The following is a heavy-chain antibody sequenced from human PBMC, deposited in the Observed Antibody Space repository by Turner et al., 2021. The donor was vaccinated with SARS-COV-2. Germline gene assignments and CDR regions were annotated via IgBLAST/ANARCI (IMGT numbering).Heavy chain of an antibody. J-gene: IGHJ6*02. D-gene: IGHD3-10*01. Sequence: EVQLVESGGGLIQPGGSLRLSCAASGVTVSSNYMGWVRQAPGEGLEWVSVIYSGGSTFYSDSVKGRFTISRDNSKNTLYLQMNSLRAEDTAVYYCARGGHYYYGLDVWGQGTTVTVSS. CDR3: ARGGHYYYGLDV. CDR2: IYSGGST. V-gene: IGHV3-53*01. CDR1: GVTVSSNY.